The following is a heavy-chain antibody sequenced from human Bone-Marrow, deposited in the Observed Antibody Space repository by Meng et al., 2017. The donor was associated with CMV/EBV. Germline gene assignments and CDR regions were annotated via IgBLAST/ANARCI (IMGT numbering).Heavy chain of an antibody. CDR2: IRYDGSNK. J-gene: IGHJ6*02. D-gene: IGHD2-2*01. Sequence: GESLKISCAASGFTFSSYGMHWVRQAPGKGLEWVAFIRYDGSNKYYADSVKGRFTISRDNSKNTLYLQMNSLRAEDTAVYYCARYQLLTYYYYGMDVWGQGTTVTVSS. V-gene: IGHV3-30*02. CDR1: GFTFSSYG. CDR3: ARYQLLTYYYYGMDV.